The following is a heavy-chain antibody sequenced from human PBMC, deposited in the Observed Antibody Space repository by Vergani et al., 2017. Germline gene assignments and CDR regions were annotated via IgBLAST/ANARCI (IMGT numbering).Heavy chain of an antibody. CDR1: GFTFSSYA. CDR3: AAYLARPDY. CDR2: ISGSGGST. J-gene: IGHJ4*02. V-gene: IGHV3-23*01. D-gene: IGHD1-26*01. Sequence: EVQLLESGGGLVQPGGSLRLSCAASGFTFSSYAMSWVRQAPGKGLEWVSAISGSGGSTYYANSVKGRFTISRDNAKNTLDLQMNSLRAEDTAVYYCAAYLARPDYWGQGTLVTVSS.